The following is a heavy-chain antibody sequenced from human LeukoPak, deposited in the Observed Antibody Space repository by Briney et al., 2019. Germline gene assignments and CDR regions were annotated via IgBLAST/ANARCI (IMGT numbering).Heavy chain of an antibody. CDR1: GGSISSSSYY. Sequence: PSETLSLTCTVSGGSISSSSYYWGWIRQPPGKGLEWIGSIYYSGSTYYNPSLKSRVTISVDTSKNQFSLKLSSVTAADTAVYYCAREPSSGSGYFDYWGQGALVTVSS. CDR3: AREPSSGSGYFDY. CDR2: IYYSGST. J-gene: IGHJ4*02. V-gene: IGHV4-39*07. D-gene: IGHD6-13*01.